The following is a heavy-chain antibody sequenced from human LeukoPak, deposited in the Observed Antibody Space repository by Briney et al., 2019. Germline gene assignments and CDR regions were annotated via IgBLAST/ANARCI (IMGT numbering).Heavy chain of an antibody. V-gene: IGHV3-23*01. J-gene: IGHJ4*02. CDR1: GFTFGSYA. CDR2: ISDSGDST. Sequence: GGSLRLSCAASGFTFGSYAMSWVRQAPGKGLEWVSVISDSGDSTFYADSVRGRFTISRDNSKNTLYPQMDSLRAEDTAVYHCAKGGGGSRSSHVSHWGQGTLVTVSS. CDR3: AKGGGGSRSSHVSH. D-gene: IGHD2-15*01.